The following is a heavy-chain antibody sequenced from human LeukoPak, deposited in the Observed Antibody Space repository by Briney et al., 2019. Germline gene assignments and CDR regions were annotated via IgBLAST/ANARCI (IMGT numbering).Heavy chain of an antibody. J-gene: IGHJ4*02. V-gene: IGHV3-23*01. Sequence: GGSLRLSCAASGFIFGNHAMSWVRQAPGKGLEWVSTISGSGGSTYYAESVKGRCTLSRDNSKDTLYLQLNSLRVEDTAVYYWAKEGGYCSSSSCSDYFDYWGQGSLVTVSS. CDR3: AKEGGYCSSSSCSDYFDY. CDR2: ISGSGGST. CDR1: GFIFGNHA. D-gene: IGHD2-2*01.